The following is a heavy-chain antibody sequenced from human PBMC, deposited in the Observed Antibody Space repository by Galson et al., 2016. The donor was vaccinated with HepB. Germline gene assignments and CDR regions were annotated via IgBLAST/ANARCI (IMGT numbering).Heavy chain of an antibody. CDR2: ISGSDDYR. Sequence: SLRLSCAASGFTFSTYAMTWVRQAPGKGLEWVSVISGSDDYRYYADSVKGRFTISRDNSKNTLYLQMHSLRAEDTAVYYCAKVGGGVIVPLYDYWGQGTLVTVSS. J-gene: IGHJ4*02. CDR3: AKVGGGVIVPLYDY. CDR1: GFTFSTYA. V-gene: IGHV3-23*01. D-gene: IGHD3-16*02.